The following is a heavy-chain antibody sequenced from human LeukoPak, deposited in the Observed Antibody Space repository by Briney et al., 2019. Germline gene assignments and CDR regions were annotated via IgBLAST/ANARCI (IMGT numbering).Heavy chain of an antibody. CDR2: INHSGST. J-gene: IGHJ6*03. Sequence: SETLSLTCAVYGGSFSGYYWGWIRQPPGKGLEWIGEINHSGSTNYNPSLKSRVTISVDTSKNQFSLKLSSVTAADTAVYYCARRQQLGIFYYYYYYMDVWGKGTTVTVSS. D-gene: IGHD6-13*01. V-gene: IGHV4-34*01. CDR3: ARRQQLGIFYYYYYYMDV. CDR1: GGSFSGYY.